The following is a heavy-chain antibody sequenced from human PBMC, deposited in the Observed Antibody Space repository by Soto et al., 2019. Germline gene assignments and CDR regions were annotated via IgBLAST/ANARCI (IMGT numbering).Heavy chain of an antibody. D-gene: IGHD3-16*01. J-gene: IGHJ5*02. V-gene: IGHV4-59*01. CDR2: MYYNGNI. CDR1: GGSISNYY. Sequence: SESLSLTCNVSGGSISNYYWTWVRQSPEKGLEWIGYMYYNGNINYNPSLKSRVTISIDTSKNQFSLTLKSVTAADTAVYYCASGGNWFDPWGQGVLVTVS. CDR3: ASGGNWFDP.